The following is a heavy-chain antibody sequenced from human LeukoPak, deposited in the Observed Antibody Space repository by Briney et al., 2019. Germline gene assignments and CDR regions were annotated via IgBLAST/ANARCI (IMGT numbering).Heavy chain of an antibody. J-gene: IGHJ4*02. V-gene: IGHV3-23*01. CDR2: ISGSGGNT. CDR3: AKDPSLSYDSSGYYYHY. Sequence: GGSLRLSCAASGFTFSSYAMSWVRQAPGKGLEWVSAISGSGGNTFYADSVRGRFTISRDNSKNTLYLQMNSLRAEDTALYYCAKDPSLSYDSSGYYYHYWGQGTLVTVSS. D-gene: IGHD3-22*01. CDR1: GFTFSSYA.